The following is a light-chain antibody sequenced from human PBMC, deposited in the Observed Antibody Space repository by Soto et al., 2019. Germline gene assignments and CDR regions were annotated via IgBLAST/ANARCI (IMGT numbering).Light chain of an antibody. Sequence: EIVMTQSPATLSLSPGERATLSCRASQSVSSNLAWYQQKPGQAPSLLIYGASTRATGIPARFSGSGSGTEFTLTISSLQSEDFAFYYCQQYNNWPPLTFGGGTKVEIK. CDR1: QSVSSN. CDR2: GAS. CDR3: QQYNNWPPLT. J-gene: IGKJ4*01. V-gene: IGKV3-15*01.